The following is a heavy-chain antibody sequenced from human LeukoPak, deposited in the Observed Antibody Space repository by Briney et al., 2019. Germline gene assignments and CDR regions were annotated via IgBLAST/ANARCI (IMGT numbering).Heavy chain of an antibody. CDR2: INPNSGGT. D-gene: IGHD6-19*01. V-gene: IGHV1-2*02. CDR1: GYSFTGYY. CDR3: ARPDSSGWFLFDY. J-gene: IGHJ4*02. Sequence: GASVKVSCKASGYSFTGYYMHWVRQAPGQGLEWMGWINPNSGGTKYAQKFQGRVTMTRDTSISTAYMELSRLRSDDTAVYYCARPDSSGWFLFDYWGQGTLVTVSS.